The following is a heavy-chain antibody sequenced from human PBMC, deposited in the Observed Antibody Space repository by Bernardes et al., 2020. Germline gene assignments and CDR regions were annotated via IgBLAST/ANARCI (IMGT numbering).Heavy chain of an antibody. D-gene: IGHD3-9*01. CDR2: LHYSGST. V-gene: IGHV4-39*01. CDR3: ARLTSVREILTGYLHYYYDYMDV. CDR1: GGSISSSRYY. Sequence: SETLSLTCTVSGGSISSSRYYWGWILQPPGKGLEWIGSLHYSGSTHYNPSLKSRVTISVDTSKNQFSLQLSSVTAADTAVYYCARLTSVREILTGYLHYYYDYMDVWGKGTTVTVSS. J-gene: IGHJ6*03.